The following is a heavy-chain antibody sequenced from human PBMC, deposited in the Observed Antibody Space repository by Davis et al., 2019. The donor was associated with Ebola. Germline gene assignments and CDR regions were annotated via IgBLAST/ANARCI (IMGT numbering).Heavy chain of an antibody. J-gene: IGHJ3*01. D-gene: IGHD2-15*01. V-gene: IGHV1-24*01. CDR1: GYSLPELS. CDR3: AAGGLGGGFDV. Sequence: ASVNVSCKVSGYSLPELSMHWVRQAPGQGLARMGYFDPEDGEALYAQKFQGRVTMTEDKSTDKAYMELSSLRSEDTAVYYCAAGGLGGGFDVWGQGTMVTVSS. CDR2: FDPEDGEA.